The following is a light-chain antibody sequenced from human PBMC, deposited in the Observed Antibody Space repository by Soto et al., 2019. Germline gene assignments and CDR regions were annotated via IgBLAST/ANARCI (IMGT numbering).Light chain of an antibody. J-gene: IGKJ2*01. CDR3: KHYNNWTE. Sequence: EIVMTQSPVTLSVSPGERATLSCRASQNIRTNLAWYQQKPGQAPRLLIYAASTRATGIPARFSGSGSGTEFILSINTLHSEHLAVYYCKHYNNWTEFGQGTTLEIK. CDR2: AAS. V-gene: IGKV3-15*01. CDR1: QNIRTN.